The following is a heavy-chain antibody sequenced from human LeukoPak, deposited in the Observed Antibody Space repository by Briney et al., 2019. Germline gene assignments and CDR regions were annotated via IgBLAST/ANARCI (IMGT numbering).Heavy chain of an antibody. CDR2: ISHIGTI. CDR1: GDSIDPYS. Sequence: WETQSLTCTISGDSIDPYSWSWIRQPPGKGLEWIGYISHIGTIKYNTSLMSRVSMGLDKPNNEFSLSLRSVTATDTALYFCARHQGYTVFNYWGRGVPVIVSS. D-gene: IGHD5/OR15-5a*01. CDR3: ARHQGYTVFNY. V-gene: IGHV4-59*08. J-gene: IGHJ1*01.